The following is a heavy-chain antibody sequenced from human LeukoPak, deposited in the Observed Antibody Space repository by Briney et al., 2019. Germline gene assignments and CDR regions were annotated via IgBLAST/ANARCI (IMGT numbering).Heavy chain of an antibody. J-gene: IGHJ4*02. CDR1: GFAFSSSA. CDR3: ARDRRGGYCSGNTCYSGFDY. V-gene: IGHV3-30-3*01. D-gene: IGHD2-15*01. CDR2: ISYDGSNK. Sequence: PGGSLRLSCAASGFAFSSSAMHWVRQAPGKGLEWVALISYDGSNKYYGDSVKGRFTISRDNSKNTLYLQVNSLRAEDTAVYYCARDRRGGYCSGNTCYSGFDYWGQGTLVTVSS.